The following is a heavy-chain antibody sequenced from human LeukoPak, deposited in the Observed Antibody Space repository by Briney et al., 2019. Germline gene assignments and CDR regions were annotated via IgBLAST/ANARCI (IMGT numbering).Heavy chain of an antibody. V-gene: IGHV3-20*04. CDR3: ARKGHYGIDF. Sequence: GGSLRLSCTASGFSFDDYDMDWVRQAPGQGLEWVSGIKLNGRTTTYADSVKGRFTISRDNARNSLFLQMNSLTAEDTAFYFCARKGHYGIDFWGQGTLVTVSS. D-gene: IGHD4-17*01. CDR1: GFSFDDYD. J-gene: IGHJ4*02. CDR2: IKLNGRTT.